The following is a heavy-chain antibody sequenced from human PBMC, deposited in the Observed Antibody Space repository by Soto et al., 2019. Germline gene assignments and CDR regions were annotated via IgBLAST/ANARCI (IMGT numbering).Heavy chain of an antibody. V-gene: IGHV3-30*18. CDR2: ISYDGSNK. CDR3: AKDLLATNYYGMDV. D-gene: IGHD5-12*01. J-gene: IGHJ6*02. CDR1: GFTFSSYG. Sequence: GGSLRLSCAASGFTFSSYGMHWVRQAPGKGLEWVAVISYDGSNKYYADSVKGRFTISRDNSKNTLYLQMNSLRAEDTAVYYCAKDLLATNYYGMDVWGQGTTVTVSS.